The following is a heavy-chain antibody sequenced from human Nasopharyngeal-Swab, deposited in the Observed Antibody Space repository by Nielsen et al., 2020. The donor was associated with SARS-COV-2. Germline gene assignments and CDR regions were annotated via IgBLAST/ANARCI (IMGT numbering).Heavy chain of an antibody. D-gene: IGHD3-10*01. CDR3: ARAGMGSYFDY. V-gene: IGHV4-59*01. CDR1: GGSISSYY. J-gene: IGHJ4*02. Sequence: SETLSLTCTVSGGSISSYYWSWIRQPPGKGLEWIGYIYYSGGTNYNPSLKSRVTISVDTSKNQFSLKLSSVTAADTAVYYCARAGMGSYFDYWGQGTLVTVSS. CDR2: IYYSGGT.